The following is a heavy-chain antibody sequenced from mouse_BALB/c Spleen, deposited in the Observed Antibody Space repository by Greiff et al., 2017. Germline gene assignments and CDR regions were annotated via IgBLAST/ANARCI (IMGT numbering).Heavy chain of an antibody. J-gene: IGHJ1*01. Sequence: DVKLQESGPGLVKPSQSLSLTCTVTGYSITSDYAWNWIRQFPGNKLEWMGYISYSGSTSYNPSLKSRISITRDTSKNQFFLQLNSVTTEDTATYYCARGDGYYGYFDVWGAGTTVTVSS. CDR1: GYSITSDYA. CDR2: ISYSGST. D-gene: IGHD2-3*01. CDR3: ARGDGYYGYFDV. V-gene: IGHV3-2*02.